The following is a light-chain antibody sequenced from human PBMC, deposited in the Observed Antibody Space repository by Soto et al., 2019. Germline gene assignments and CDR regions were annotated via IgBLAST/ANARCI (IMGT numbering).Light chain of an antibody. V-gene: IGKV1-39*01. J-gene: IGKJ2*01. CDR2: AAS. CDR3: QQYNNWPYT. Sequence: DIQMTQSPSSLSASVGDRVTITCLASQSISSYLNWYQQKPGKAPKLLIYAASSLQSGVPSRFSGSGSGTEFTLTISSLQSEDSAVYFCQQYNNWPYTFGQGTKVDIK. CDR1: QSISSY.